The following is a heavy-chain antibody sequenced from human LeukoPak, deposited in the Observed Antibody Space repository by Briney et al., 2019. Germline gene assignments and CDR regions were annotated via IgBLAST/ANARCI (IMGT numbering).Heavy chain of an antibody. J-gene: IGHJ6*02. CDR3: ARDQRGSGYYGMDV. D-gene: IGHD3-10*01. Sequence: ASVTVSCKASGYTFTGYYMHWVRQAPGQGLEWMGWINPNSGGTNYAQKFQGRVTMTRDTSISTAYMELSRLRSDDTAVYYCARDQRGSGYYGMDVWGQGTTVTVSS. CDR1: GYTFTGYY. V-gene: IGHV1-2*02. CDR2: INPNSGGT.